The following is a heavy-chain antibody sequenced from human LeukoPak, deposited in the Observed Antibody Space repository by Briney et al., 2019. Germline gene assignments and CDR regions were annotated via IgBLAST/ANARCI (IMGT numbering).Heavy chain of an antibody. V-gene: IGHV3-15*01. CDR3: TTDLGWAVANSDY. D-gene: IGHD6-19*01. J-gene: IGHJ4*02. CDR2: IKSKTDGGTT. CDR1: GFTFSNAW. Sequence: GGSLRLSCAASGFTFSNAWMSWVRQAPGKGLEWVGRIKSKTDGGTTDYAAPVKGRFTISRDDSKNTLYLQMNSLKTEDTAVYYCTTDLGWAVANSDYWGQGTLVTVSS.